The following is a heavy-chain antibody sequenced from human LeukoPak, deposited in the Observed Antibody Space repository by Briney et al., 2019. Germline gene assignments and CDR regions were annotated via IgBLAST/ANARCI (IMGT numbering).Heavy chain of an antibody. CDR2: LSGTGEST. CDR1: GFNFDIYA. Sequence: PGGSLRLSCAASGFNFDIYAMTWVRQAPGRGLEWVSSLSGTGESTSYADSVKGRFIISRDNSKNTLYLQMNSLRAEDTAVYYCARNCGGDCFWGQGTLVTVSS. J-gene: IGHJ4*02. CDR3: ARNCGGDCF. D-gene: IGHD2-21*02. V-gene: IGHV3-23*01.